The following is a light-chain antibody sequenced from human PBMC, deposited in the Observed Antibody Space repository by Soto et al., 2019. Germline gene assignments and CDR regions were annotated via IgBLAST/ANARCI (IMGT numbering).Light chain of an antibody. Sequence: QSALTQPPSASGSPGQSVTISCTGTSSDVGVYNYVSWYQQHPGKVPKLMVYEVNNRPSGVPDRFSGCKSGNTASLTVSGLQADEEADYYCTSYAGGNNVFGTGTPLTVL. CDR2: EVN. CDR3: TSYAGGNNV. V-gene: IGLV2-8*01. J-gene: IGLJ1*01. CDR1: SSDVGVYNY.